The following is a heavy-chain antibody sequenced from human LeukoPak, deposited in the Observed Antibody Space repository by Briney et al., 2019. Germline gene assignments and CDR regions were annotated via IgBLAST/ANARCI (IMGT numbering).Heavy chain of an antibody. CDR3: AKDARIAAAGTPSDWFDP. D-gene: IGHD6-13*01. J-gene: IGHJ5*02. CDR1: GFPFTSFA. CDR2: ISGSGGST. V-gene: IGHV3-23*01. Sequence: GGSLRLSCAASGFPFTSFAMSWVRQAPGKGLEWVSAISGSGGSTYYADSVKGRFTISRDNSRNTLYLQMNSMRAEDTAVYYCAKDARIAAAGTPSDWFDPWGQGTLVTVSS.